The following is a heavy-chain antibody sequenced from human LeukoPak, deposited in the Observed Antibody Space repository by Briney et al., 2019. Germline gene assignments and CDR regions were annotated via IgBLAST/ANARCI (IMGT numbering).Heavy chain of an antibody. D-gene: IGHD4-23*01. V-gene: IGHV3-64D*09. CDR1: GFAFSNYA. CDR2: ISTNGGGT. J-gene: IGHJ4*02. Sequence: PGGSLRLSCSASGFAFSNYAMHWVRQAPGKGLEYVSAISTNGGGTYYADSVKGRFTISRDNSKNTLYLQMSSLRAEDTALYYCARHDYGGNSGDYWGQGTLVTVSS. CDR3: ARHDYGGNSGDY.